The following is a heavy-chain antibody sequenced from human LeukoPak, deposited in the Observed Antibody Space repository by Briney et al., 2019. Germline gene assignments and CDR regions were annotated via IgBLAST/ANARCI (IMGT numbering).Heavy chain of an antibody. CDR2: ISYDGSNK. Sequence: GGSLRLSCAASGFTFSSYAMHWVRQAPGKGLEWVAVISYDGSNKYYADSVKGRFTISRDNSKNTLYLQMNSLRAEVTAVYYCAHYCSGGSCYGSYWGQGTLVTVSS. CDR3: AHYCSGGSCYGSY. J-gene: IGHJ4*02. D-gene: IGHD2-15*01. CDR1: GFTFSSYA. V-gene: IGHV3-30-3*01.